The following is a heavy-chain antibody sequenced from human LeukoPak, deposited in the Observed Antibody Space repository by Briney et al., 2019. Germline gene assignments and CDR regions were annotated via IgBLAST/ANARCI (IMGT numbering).Heavy chain of an antibody. D-gene: IGHD3-22*01. CDR3: AKTPGGDYYDSSGSTFDY. CDR1: GFTFDDYA. Sequence: GGSLRLSCAASGFTFDDYAMHWVRQAPGKGLEWVSGISWNSGSIGYADSVKGRFTISRDNAKNSPYLQMNSLRAEDTALYYCAKTPGGDYYDSSGSTFDYWGQGTLVTVSS. CDR2: ISWNSGSI. J-gene: IGHJ4*02. V-gene: IGHV3-9*01.